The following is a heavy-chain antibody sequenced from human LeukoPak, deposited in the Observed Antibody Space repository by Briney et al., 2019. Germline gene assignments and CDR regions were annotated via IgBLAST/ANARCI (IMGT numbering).Heavy chain of an antibody. V-gene: IGHV4-39*01. J-gene: IGHJ4*02. CDR1: GGSISSSSYY. CDR2: IYYSGST. D-gene: IGHD6-6*01. CDR3: ASIGARRGYYFDY. Sequence: SETLSLTCTVSGGSISSSSYYWGWIRQPPGKGLEWIGSIYYSGSTYYNPSLKSRVTISVDTSKNQFSLKLSSVTAADTAVYYCASIGARRGYYFDYWGQGTLVTVSS.